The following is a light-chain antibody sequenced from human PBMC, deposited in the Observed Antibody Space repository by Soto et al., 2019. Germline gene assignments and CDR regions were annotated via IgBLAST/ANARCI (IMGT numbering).Light chain of an antibody. CDR2: GAS. V-gene: IGKV1D-16*01. J-gene: IGKJ1*01. Sequence: DIQMTQSPSSVSASVGDIVTITCRASQGISTWLAWYQQKPGKAPKFLIYGASNLQSGVPSRFSGSGSGTECTLTISSLQPDDVSTYYCQHYNSYSEALGQGTKVDIK. CDR1: QGISTW. CDR3: QHYNSYSEA.